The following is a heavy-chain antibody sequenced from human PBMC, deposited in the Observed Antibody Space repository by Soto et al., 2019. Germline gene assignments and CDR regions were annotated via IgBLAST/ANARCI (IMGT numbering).Heavy chain of an antibody. CDR2: IYYSGST. J-gene: IGHJ4*02. D-gene: IGHD6-19*01. CDR3: ARVRQWRTIAVAGPLDY. V-gene: IGHV4-59*01. Sequence: PSETLCLTCTVSGGSISSYYWSWIRQPPGKGLEWIGYIYYSGSTNYNPSLKSRVTISVDTSKNQFSLKLSSVTAADTAVYYCARVRQWRTIAVAGPLDYWGQGTLVTVSS. CDR1: GGSISSYY.